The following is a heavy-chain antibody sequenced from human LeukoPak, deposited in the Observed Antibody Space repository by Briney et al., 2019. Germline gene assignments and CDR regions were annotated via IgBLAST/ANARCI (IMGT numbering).Heavy chain of an antibody. V-gene: IGHV3-33*01. D-gene: IGHD5-18*01. Sequence: GGSLRLPCAASGFTFSSYGMHWVRQAPGKGLEGVAVIWYDGSNKYYADSVKGRFTISRDNSKNTLYLQMNSLRAEDTAVYYCARDSRDTAMVGPDYWGQGTLVTVSS. CDR1: GFTFSSYG. CDR2: IWYDGSNK. CDR3: ARDSRDTAMVGPDY. J-gene: IGHJ4*02.